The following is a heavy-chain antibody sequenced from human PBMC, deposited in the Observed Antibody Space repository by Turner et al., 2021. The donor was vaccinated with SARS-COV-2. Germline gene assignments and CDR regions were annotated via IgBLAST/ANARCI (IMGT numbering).Heavy chain of an antibody. Sequence: EVQPLESGGGLVQPGGSLRPSCAASGFTFRSYAMSWVRQAPGKGLEWVSAISGSGGSTYYADSVKGRFTISRDNSKNTLYLQMNSLRAEDTAVYYCSKVATSGSAFDIWGQGTMVTVSS. D-gene: IGHD3-10*01. CDR1: GFTFRSYA. V-gene: IGHV3-23*01. CDR3: SKVATSGSAFDI. J-gene: IGHJ3*02. CDR2: ISGSGGST.